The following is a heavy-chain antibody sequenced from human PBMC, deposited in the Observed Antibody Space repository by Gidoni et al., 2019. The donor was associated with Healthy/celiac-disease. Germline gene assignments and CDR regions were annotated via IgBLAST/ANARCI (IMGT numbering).Heavy chain of an antibody. CDR2: IYYSGST. CDR1: GGSISSYY. J-gene: IGHJ4*02. Sequence: QVQLQESGPGLVKPSETLSLTCTVSGGSISSYYWSWIRQPPGKGLEWIGYIYYSGSTNYNPSLKSRVTISVDTSKNQFSLKLSSVTAADTAVYYCARATAAIDSWGYFDYWGQGTLVTVSS. CDR3: ARATAAIDSWGYFDY. V-gene: IGHV4-59*01. D-gene: IGHD2-2*01.